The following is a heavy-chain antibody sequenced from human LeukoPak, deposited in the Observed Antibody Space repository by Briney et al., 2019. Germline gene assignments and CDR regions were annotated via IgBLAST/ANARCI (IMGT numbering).Heavy chain of an antibody. CDR1: GFTFSAYW. J-gene: IGHJ4*02. V-gene: IGHV3-7*01. Sequence: GGSLRLSCAGSGFTFSAYWMSWVRQAPGKGLEWVATIREDGSEKYYVDSVKGRFTISRDNAKNSLYLQMNSLRAEDTVVYYCTRTGYRSNWYVPNWGQGTLVTVSS. D-gene: IGHD6-13*01. CDR3: TRTGYRSNWYVPN. CDR2: IREDGSEK.